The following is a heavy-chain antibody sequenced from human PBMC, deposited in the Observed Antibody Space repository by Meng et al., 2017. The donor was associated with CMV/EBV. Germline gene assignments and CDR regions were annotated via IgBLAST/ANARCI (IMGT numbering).Heavy chain of an antibody. J-gene: IGHJ4*02. V-gene: IGHV4-34*01. CDR3: ARGRGSWYFVDY. Sequence: QVQVQQWGAGLLKPSETLSLTCAVYGGSFSGYYWSWIRQPPGKGLEWIGEINHSGSTNYNPSLKSRVTISVDTSKNQFSLKLSSVTAADTAVYYCARGRGSWYFVDYWGQGTLVTVSS. CDR2: INHSGST. D-gene: IGHD6-13*01. CDR1: GGSFSGYY.